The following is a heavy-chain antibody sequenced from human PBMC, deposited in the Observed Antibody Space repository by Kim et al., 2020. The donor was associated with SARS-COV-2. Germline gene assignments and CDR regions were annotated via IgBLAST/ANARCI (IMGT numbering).Heavy chain of an antibody. CDR3: ARDPWPNRYSSGWRHFDY. Sequence: GGSLRLSCAASGFTFSSYWMSWVRQAPGKGLEWVANIKQDGSEKYYVDSVKGRFTISRDNAKNSLYLQMNSLRAEDTAVYYCARDPWPNRYSSGWRHFDYWGQGTLVTVSS. J-gene: IGHJ4*02. CDR2: IKQDGSEK. CDR1: GFTFSSYW. D-gene: IGHD6-19*01. V-gene: IGHV3-7*03.